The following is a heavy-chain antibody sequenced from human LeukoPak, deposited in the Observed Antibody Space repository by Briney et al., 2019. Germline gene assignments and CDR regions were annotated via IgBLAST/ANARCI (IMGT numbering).Heavy chain of an antibody. J-gene: IGHJ4*02. CDR3: ARIRNGYGDFFPFDY. V-gene: IGHV2-26*01. CDR2: IFSNDEK. D-gene: IGHD4-17*01. CDR1: GGSFSGYYW. Sequence: ETLSLTCAVYGGSFSGYYWSWIRQPPGKALEWLAHIFSNDEKSYSTSLKRRLTISKDTSKSQVVLTMTNMDPVDTATYYCARIRNGYGDFFPFDYWGQGTLVTVSS.